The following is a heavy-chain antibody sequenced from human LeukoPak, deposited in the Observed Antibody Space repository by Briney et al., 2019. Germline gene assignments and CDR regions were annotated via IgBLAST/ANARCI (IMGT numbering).Heavy chain of an antibody. CDR2: IKQGGNEK. Sequence: GRSLRLSCAASGYIFSSYWMSWVRQAPGKGLEWVANIKQGGNEKYYLDSVKGRFTISRDNAKSSLYLQMNSLRAEDTAVYYCARDRMIVVLRANDAFDIWGQGTMVTVSS. CDR1: GYIFSSYW. V-gene: IGHV3-7*01. CDR3: ARDRMIVVLRANDAFDI. J-gene: IGHJ3*02. D-gene: IGHD3-22*01.